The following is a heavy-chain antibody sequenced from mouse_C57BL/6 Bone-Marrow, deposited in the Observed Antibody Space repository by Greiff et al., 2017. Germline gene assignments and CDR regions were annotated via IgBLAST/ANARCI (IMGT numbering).Heavy chain of an antibody. D-gene: IGHD1-1*01. CDR1: GFTFSSYA. J-gene: IGHJ1*03. CDR3: ARGIYYWYFDV. Sequence: EVMLVESGGGLVKPGGSLKLSCAASGFTFSSYAMSWVRQTPEKRLEWVATISDGGSYTYYPDNVQGRFTISRDNAKNNLYLQMSHLKAEDTAMYYCARGIYYWYFDVWGTGTTVTVSS. V-gene: IGHV5-4*03. CDR2: ISDGGSYT.